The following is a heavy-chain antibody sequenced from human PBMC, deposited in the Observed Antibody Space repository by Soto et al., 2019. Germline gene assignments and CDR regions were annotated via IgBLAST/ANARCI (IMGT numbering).Heavy chain of an antibody. CDR3: WGASSSRGDPGWWFAP. D-gene: IGHD3-10*01. V-gene: IGHV1-18*01. CDR2: ISAYNDNT. CDR1: GYTFTSYG. Sequence: QVQLVQSGAEVKKPGASVKVSCKASGYTFTSYGINWVRQAPGQGLEWMGWISAYNDNTNYAPKLHGKVTMNTDTSPSRAYMARRSVRSHDTSVHYCWGASSSRGDPGWWFAPWGQGTLVTV. J-gene: IGHJ5*02.